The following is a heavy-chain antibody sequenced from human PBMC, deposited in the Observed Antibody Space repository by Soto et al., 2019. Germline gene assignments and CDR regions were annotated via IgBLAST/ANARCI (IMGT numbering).Heavy chain of an antibody. D-gene: IGHD5-12*01. CDR2: ISGSGETT. V-gene: IGHV3-23*01. CDR3: AKVKTWTYLDF. J-gene: IGHJ4*02. CDR1: GFTFTNYA. Sequence: LRLSCAASGFTFTNYAMTWVRQAPGRGLEWVSSISGSGETTYYADSVKGRFTISRDDSKNTLYLQMNSLRAEDTAVYYCAKVKTWTYLDFWGQGTLVTVSS.